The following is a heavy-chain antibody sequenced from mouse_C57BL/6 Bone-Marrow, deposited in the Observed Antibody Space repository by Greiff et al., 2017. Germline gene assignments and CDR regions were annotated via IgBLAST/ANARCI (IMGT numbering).Heavy chain of an antibody. V-gene: IGHV1-26*01. J-gene: IGHJ3*01. Sequence: EVQLQQSGPELVKPGASVKISCKASGYTFTDYYMNWVKQSHGKSLEWIGDINPNNGGTSYNQKFKGKATLTVDKSSSTAYMELRSLTSEDSAVYYCAEGGRIWYTWFAYWGQGTLVTVSA. CDR2: INPNNGGT. CDR1: GYTFTDYY. CDR3: AEGGRIWYTWFAY. D-gene: IGHD2-1*01.